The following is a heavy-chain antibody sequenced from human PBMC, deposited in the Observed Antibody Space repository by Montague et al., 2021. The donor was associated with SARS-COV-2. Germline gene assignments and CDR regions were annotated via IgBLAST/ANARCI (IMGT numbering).Heavy chain of an antibody. CDR1: GFTFSSYW. V-gene: IGHV3-74*01. J-gene: IGHJ6*02. Sequence: SLRLSCAASGFTFSSYWMHWVRQAPGKGLEWVSRIKNDGSTASYADSVKGRFTISKDNAKNTLYLQMNNLRAEDTAVYYCARVINMRIIRHAYGMDVWGQGTTDTVSS. CDR2: IKNDGSTA. D-gene: IGHD2-15*01. CDR3: ARVINMRIIRHAYGMDV.